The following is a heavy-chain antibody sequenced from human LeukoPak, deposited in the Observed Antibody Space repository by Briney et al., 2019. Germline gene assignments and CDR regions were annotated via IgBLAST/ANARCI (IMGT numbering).Heavy chain of an antibody. D-gene: IGHD5-12*01. V-gene: IGHV3-74*01. CDR3: ARSASGYDA. CDR2: IDDDGAGT. Sequence: GGSLRLSCAASGFPFSGYWMHWVRQAPGKGLVWVSRIDDDGAGTTYADSVKGRFTISRDNAKNALYLQMNSLRVEDTAVYYCARSASGYDAWGQGTLVTVSS. J-gene: IGHJ5*02. CDR1: GFPFSGYW.